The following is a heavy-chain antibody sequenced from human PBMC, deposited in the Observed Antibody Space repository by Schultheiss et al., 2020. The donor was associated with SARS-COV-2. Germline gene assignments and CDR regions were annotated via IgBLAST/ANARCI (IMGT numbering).Heavy chain of an antibody. J-gene: IGHJ6*02. Sequence: SETLSLTCAVSGGSISSSNWWSWVRQPPGKGLEWIGEIYHSGSTNYNPSLKSRVTISVDTSKNQFSLKLSSVTAADTAVYYCARSRYSSSPRRTYYYYGMDVWGQGTTVTVSS. CDR3: ARSRYSSSPRRTYYYYGMDV. CDR2: IYHSGST. D-gene: IGHD6-13*01. CDR1: GGSISSSNW. V-gene: IGHV4-4*02.